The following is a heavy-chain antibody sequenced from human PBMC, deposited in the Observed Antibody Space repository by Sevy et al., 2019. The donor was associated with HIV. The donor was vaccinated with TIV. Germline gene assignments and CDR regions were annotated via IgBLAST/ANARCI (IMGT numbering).Heavy chain of an antibody. CDR2: ISGSGGST. CDR3: ANGDRTFYGLDV. Sequence: GGSLRLSCAASGFTFSTYAMSWVRQAPGKGLEWVSGISGSGGSTYYADSMKGRFTIFRDNSKNTLSLQMNSLRAEDTAVYYCANGDRTFYGLDVWGQGTTVTVSS. CDR1: GFTFSTYA. D-gene: IGHD3-10*01. V-gene: IGHV3-23*01. J-gene: IGHJ6*02.